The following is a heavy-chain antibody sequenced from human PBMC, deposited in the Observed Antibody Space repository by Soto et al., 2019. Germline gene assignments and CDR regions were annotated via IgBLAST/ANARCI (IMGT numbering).Heavy chain of an antibody. Sequence: EVRLLESGGGLEQPGGSLSLSCATSGFTFDNYAMSWVRQAPGKRLEWVSGISGGGGGTYYAASVKGRFIISRDNSKNTLYLQINGLRTEDTAVYFCAKDVHYDSSGGLDHCGQGTLVTVSS. CDR3: AKDVHYDSSGGLDH. V-gene: IGHV3-23*01. J-gene: IGHJ4*02. CDR2: ISGGGGGT. D-gene: IGHD3-22*01. CDR1: GFTFDNYA.